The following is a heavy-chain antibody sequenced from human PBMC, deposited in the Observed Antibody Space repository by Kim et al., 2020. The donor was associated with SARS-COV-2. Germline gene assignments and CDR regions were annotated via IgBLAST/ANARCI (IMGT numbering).Heavy chain of an antibody. D-gene: IGHD5-12*01. CDR2: INYSGFP. CDR1: GGSFSGYY. CDR3: ARGWTIVAVATTTDWFDT. V-gene: IGHV4-34*01. Sequence: SETLSLTCAVYGGSFSGYYWNWIRQSPGKGLEWIGEINYSGFPTYNPSLRSRVTISIDTSKNQFSLKLTSVTAADTGVYYCARGWTIVAVATTTDWFDTWGQGTLVTVSS. J-gene: IGHJ5*02.